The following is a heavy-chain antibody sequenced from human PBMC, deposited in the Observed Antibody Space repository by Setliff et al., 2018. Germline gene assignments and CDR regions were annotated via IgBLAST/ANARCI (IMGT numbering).Heavy chain of an antibody. V-gene: IGHV1-2*02. Sequence: ASVKVSCKTSAYSFSGYYIHWVRQAPGQGLEWMGWMNXNSXXXXXXXXXXGRVTMTRDTSISTAYMELSRLRSDDTALYFCAKTKGFVDGWLDPWGQGTLVTVSS. CDR3: AKTKGFVDGWLDP. J-gene: IGHJ5*02. CDR2: MNXNSXXX. CDR1: AYSFSGYY. D-gene: IGHD1-1*01.